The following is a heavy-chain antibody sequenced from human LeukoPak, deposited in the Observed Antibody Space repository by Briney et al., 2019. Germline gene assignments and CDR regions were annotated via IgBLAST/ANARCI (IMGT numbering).Heavy chain of an antibody. CDR1: GYTFSSYG. CDR3: AKAQIDYGDFASLGHPDY. CDR2: ISAYNGNT. Sequence: ASVKVSCKASGYTFSSYGISWVRQAPGQGLEWMGWISAYNGNTDYAQNFRGRVTMTTDTSTSTAYMELRSLRSDDTAVYYCAKAQIDYGDFASLGHPDYWGQGTLVTVSS. D-gene: IGHD4-17*01. V-gene: IGHV1-18*01. J-gene: IGHJ4*02.